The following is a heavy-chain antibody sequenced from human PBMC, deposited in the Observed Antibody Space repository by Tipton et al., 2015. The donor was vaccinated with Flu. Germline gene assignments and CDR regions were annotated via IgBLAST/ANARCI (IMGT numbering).Heavy chain of an antibody. CDR1: GGSISSSSYY. V-gene: IGHV4-39*07. CDR3: ARDYYDSSGYYYQD. D-gene: IGHD3-22*01. J-gene: IGHJ4*02. CDR2: IYHSGST. Sequence: TLSLTCTDSGGSISSSSYYWGWIRQPPGKGLEWIGSIYHSGSTYYNPSLKSRVTISVDTAKNQFSLELSSVTAADTAVYYCARDYYDSSGYYYQDWGQGTLVTVSS.